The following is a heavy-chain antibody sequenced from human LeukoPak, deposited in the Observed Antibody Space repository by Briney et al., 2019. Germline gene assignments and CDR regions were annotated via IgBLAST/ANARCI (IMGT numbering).Heavy chain of an antibody. CDR3: ARTPPKGDIDT. D-gene: IGHD2-21*02. Sequence: ASVKVSCKASGYSFSNFHINWVRQASGQGLEWIGWVSPKTGDRGYALKFQGRVTMTSDTSEGTVYMEVRSLTSEDTAVYYCARTPPKGDIDTWDQGTMVTVSS. V-gene: IGHV1-8*01. CDR2: VSPKTGDR. CDR1: GYSFSNFH. J-gene: IGHJ5*02.